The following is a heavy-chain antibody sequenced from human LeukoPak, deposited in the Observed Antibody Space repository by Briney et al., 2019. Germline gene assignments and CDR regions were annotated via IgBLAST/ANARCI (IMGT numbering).Heavy chain of an antibody. CDR3: ARRNAELGKSYDY. CDR1: GFTFSSYC. Sequence: PGGSLRLSCAASGFTFSSYCMHWVRQPPGKGLVWVSRISGDGSTTYEASVKGRFTISRYNAKNTLFLQMNSLRAEDTAGYYCARRNAELGKSYDYWGQGTLVTVSS. CDR2: ISGDGST. V-gene: IGHV3-74*01. J-gene: IGHJ4*02. D-gene: IGHD7-27*01.